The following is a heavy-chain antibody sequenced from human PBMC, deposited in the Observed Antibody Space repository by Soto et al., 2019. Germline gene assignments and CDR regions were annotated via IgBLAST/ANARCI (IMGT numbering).Heavy chain of an antibody. J-gene: IGHJ6*02. V-gene: IGHV4-4*02. CDR1: GGSISSSNW. Sequence: QVQLQESGPGLVKPSGTLSLTCAVSGGSISSSNWWSWVRQPPGKGLEWIGEIYHSGSTNYNPSLKLRATISEDKSNNQFSLKLSSVGAADTAVYYCASLQYGYVGNDYYGRDVWGQGTTVTVSS. CDR3: ASLQYGYVGNDYYGRDV. CDR2: IYHSGST. D-gene: IGHD4-4*01.